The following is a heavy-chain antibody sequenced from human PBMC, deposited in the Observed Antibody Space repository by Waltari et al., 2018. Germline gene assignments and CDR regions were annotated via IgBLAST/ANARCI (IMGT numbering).Heavy chain of an antibody. J-gene: IGHJ5*02. V-gene: IGHV1-3*01. D-gene: IGHD1-26*01. CDR1: GYTFTTHV. Sequence: QVQIVQSGAEVKKPGASVKVSCKASGYTFTTHVIHWVRQAPGQRLEWMGWINAGKGITKYSQKFQGRVTITRDTSASTAYMELSSLRSEDTAVYYCARDPIAVGTTASGGFDPWGQGTLVTVSS. CDR2: INAGKGIT. CDR3: ARDPIAVGTTASGGFDP.